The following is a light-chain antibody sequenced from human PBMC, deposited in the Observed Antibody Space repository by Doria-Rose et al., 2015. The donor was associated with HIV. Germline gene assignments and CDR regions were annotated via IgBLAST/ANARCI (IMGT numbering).Light chain of an antibody. CDR1: QDISNS. V-gene: IGKV1-NL1*01. CDR3: QQYYTPPTYT. CDR2: GAS. J-gene: IGKJ2*01. Sequence: DIRLTQSPSSLSASVGDRVTIPCRASQDISNSLAWYQQIPGKAPKLLVYGASRLETGVPSSFSGSGSGTDYTLTISNLQPEDFATYYCQQYYTPPTYTVGQGTQLESK.